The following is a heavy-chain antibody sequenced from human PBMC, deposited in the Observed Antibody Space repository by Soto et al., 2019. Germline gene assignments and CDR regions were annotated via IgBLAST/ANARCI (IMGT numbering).Heavy chain of an antibody. J-gene: IGHJ6*03. CDR3: ARDSADTAMGWGAGGYYYYMDV. CDR2: IKQDGSEK. Sequence: EVQLVESGGGLVQPGGSLRLSCAASGFTFSSYWMSWVRQAPGKGLEWVANIKQDGSEKYYVDSVKGRFTISRDNAKNSLYLQMNSLRAEDTAVYYCARDSADTAMGWGAGGYYYYMDVWGKGTTVTVSS. V-gene: IGHV3-7*01. CDR1: GFTFSSYW. D-gene: IGHD5-18*01.